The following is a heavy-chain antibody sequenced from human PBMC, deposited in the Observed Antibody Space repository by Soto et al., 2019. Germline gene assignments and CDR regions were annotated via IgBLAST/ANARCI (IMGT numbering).Heavy chain of an antibody. Sequence: EVHLLESGGGLVQPGGSLRLSCAASGFTFSNNAMSWVRQAPGGGLEWVSAISGSGGSTYYADSVKGRFTIPRDNSKNTLYLQMNSLRAEDTAVYYCAKGLGSGWYMNWFDPWGQGTLVTVSS. CDR3: AKGLGSGWYMNWFDP. CDR2: ISGSGGST. D-gene: IGHD6-19*01. CDR1: GFTFSNNA. J-gene: IGHJ5*02. V-gene: IGHV3-23*01.